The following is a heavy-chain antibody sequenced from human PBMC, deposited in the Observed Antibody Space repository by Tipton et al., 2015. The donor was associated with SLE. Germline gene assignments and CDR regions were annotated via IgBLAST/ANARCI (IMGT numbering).Heavy chain of an antibody. CDR3: ARDSKTWSNYDFWSGYFTGYYYGMDV. D-gene: IGHD3-3*01. Sequence: GLVKPSETLSLTCTVSGGSIRSHYWTWIRQPPGKGLEWIGYIYYSGSTYYNPSLKSRVTISVDTSKNQFSLKLSSVTAADTAVYYCARDSKTWSNYDFWSGYFTGYYYGMDVWGQGTTVTVSS. V-gene: IGHV4-59*11. J-gene: IGHJ6*02. CDR2: IYYSGST. CDR1: GGSIRSHY.